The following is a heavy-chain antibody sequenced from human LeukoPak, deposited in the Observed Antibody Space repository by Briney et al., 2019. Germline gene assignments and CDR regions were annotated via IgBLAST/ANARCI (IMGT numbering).Heavy chain of an antibody. CDR3: TTPADYSSSWYFDY. D-gene: IGHD6-13*01. CDR1: GFTFSNAW. V-gene: IGHV3-15*01. CDR2: IKSKTDGGTT. J-gene: IGHJ4*02. Sequence: GGSLRLSCAASGFTFSNAWMSWVRQAPGKGLEWVGRIKSKTDGGTTDYATPVKGRFTISRDDSKNTLYLQMNSLKTEDTAVYYCTTPADYSSSWYFDYWGQGTLVTVSS.